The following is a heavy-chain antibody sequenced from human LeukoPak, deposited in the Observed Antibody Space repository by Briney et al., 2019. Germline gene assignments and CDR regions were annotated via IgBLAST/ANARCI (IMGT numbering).Heavy chain of an antibody. J-gene: IGHJ4*02. CDR2: IYYSGST. Sequence: PSETLSLTCTVSGGSISSYYWSWIRQPPGKGLEWIGYIYYSGSTNYNPSLKSRVTISVDTSKNHFSLKLSSPTAADTAVYYCASLDFWSGYFDYWGQGTLVTVSS. V-gene: IGHV4-59*01. CDR3: ASLDFWSGYFDY. D-gene: IGHD3-3*01. CDR1: GGSISSYY.